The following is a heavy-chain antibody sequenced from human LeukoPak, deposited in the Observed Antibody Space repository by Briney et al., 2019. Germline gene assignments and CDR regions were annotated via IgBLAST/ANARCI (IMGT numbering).Heavy chain of an antibody. D-gene: IGHD3-16*01. CDR3: ARSWGPQLDAFDI. V-gene: IGHV3-21*01. Sequence: PGGSLRLSCAASGFTFSSYSMNWVRQAQGKGLEWVSSISSSSSYIYYADSVKGRFTISRDNAKNSLYLQMNSLRAEDTAVYYCARSWGPQLDAFDIWGQGTMVTVSS. J-gene: IGHJ3*02. CDR2: ISSSSSYI. CDR1: GFTFSSYS.